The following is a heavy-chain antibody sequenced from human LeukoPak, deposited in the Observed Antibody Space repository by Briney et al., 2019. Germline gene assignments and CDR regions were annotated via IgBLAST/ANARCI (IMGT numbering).Heavy chain of an antibody. CDR1: GYTFTSYY. CDR3: ARDRRIDSSGYYLYWFDY. CDR2: INSSGGIT. J-gene: IGHJ4*02. Sequence: ASVKVSCKASGYTFTSYYMHWVRQAPGQGLEWMGIINSSGGITSYAQKFQGRVTMTRDTSTSTVYMELSSLRSEDTAVYYCARDRRIDSSGYYLYWFDYWGQGTLVTVSS. D-gene: IGHD3-22*01. V-gene: IGHV1-46*01.